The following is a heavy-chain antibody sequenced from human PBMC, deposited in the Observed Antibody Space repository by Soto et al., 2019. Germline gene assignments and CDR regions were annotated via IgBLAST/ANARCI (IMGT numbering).Heavy chain of an antibody. CDR3: ASLRVGATADY. J-gene: IGHJ4*02. D-gene: IGHD1-26*01. CDR2: IYYSGST. CDR1: VVSISSSSYY. V-gene: IGHV4-39*01. Sequence: SETLSLTCTVSVVSISSSSYYWSWIRQPPGKGLEWIGSIYYSGSTHYNPSLKSRVTISVDTSKNQFSLKLSSVTAADTAVCYCASLRVGATADYWGQGTLVTVS.